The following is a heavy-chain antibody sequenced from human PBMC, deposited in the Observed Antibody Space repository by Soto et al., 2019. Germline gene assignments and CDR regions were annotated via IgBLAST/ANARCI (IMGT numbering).Heavy chain of an antibody. D-gene: IGHD3-16*02. CDR3: ARSHYDYVWGSYRFRCFDP. V-gene: IGHV1-3*01. CDR1: GYTFTNYA. CDR2: INAGNGKT. Sequence: GASVKVSCKASGYTFTNYAIHWVRQAPGQRLEWMGWINAGNGKTKYSQNFQGRVTITRDTSASIVYMEVNSLRSEDTALYYCARSHYDYVWGSYRFRCFDPWGQGTLVTGSS. J-gene: IGHJ5*02.